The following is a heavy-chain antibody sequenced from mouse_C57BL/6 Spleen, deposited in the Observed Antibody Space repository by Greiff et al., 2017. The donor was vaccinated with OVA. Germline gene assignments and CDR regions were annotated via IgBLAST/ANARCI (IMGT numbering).Heavy chain of an antibody. CDR1: GYTFTDYY. J-gene: IGHJ3*01. D-gene: IGHD2-4*01. CDR2: INPNNGGT. CDR3: ARSPHDYAWFAY. V-gene: IGHV1-26*01. Sequence: EVQLQQSGPELVKPGASVKISCKASGYTFTDYYMNWVKQSHGKSLEWIGDINPNNGGTSYNQKFKGKATLTVDKSSSTAYMELRSLTSEDSAVYYCARSPHDYAWFAYWGQGTLVTVSA.